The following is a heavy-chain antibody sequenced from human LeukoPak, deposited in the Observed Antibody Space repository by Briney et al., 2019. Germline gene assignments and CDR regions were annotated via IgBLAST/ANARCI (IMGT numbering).Heavy chain of an antibody. D-gene: IGHD4-17*01. CDR2: IYYSGST. J-gene: IGHJ3*02. CDR3: ARSPRYGDGAFDI. V-gene: IGHV4-59*01. CDR1: CGFNRSFY. Sequence: SSGTLSLPCTVSCGFNRSFYWRWVRQPPREGLGGVGYIYYSGSTNYNPSLKSRVTISVDTSKNQFSLKLSSVAAADTAVYYCARSPRYGDGAFDIWGQGTMVTVSS.